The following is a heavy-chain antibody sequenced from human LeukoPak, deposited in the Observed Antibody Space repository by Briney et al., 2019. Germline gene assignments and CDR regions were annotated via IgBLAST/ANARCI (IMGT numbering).Heavy chain of an antibody. CDR1: GFTFSSSA. Sequence: GGSLRLSCAASGFTFSSSAMSWVRQAPGKGLEWVSVISSSGGSTYYADSVKGRFTISRDNSKNTLYLQMNSLRAGDTAVYYCARAPPYSSASWGYYGMDVWGQGTTVTVSS. D-gene: IGHD6-6*01. CDR3: ARAPPYSSASWGYYGMDV. J-gene: IGHJ6*02. V-gene: IGHV3-23*01. CDR2: ISSSGGST.